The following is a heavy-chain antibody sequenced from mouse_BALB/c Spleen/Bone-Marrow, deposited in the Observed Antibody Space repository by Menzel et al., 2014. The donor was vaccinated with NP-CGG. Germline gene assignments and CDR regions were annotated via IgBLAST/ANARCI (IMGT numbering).Heavy chain of an antibody. CDR2: IYPGDGGT. Sequence: VKLMESGAELVRPGSSMKISCKASGYAFSVYWMNWVKQRPGQGLEWIGQIYPGDGGTNYNGKFKGRATLTADKSSNTAYMQLSSLTSEDSAVYFCARGGISVDYWGQGTTLTVSS. J-gene: IGHJ2*01. V-gene: IGHV1-80*01. CDR1: GYAFSVYW. CDR3: ARGGISVDY.